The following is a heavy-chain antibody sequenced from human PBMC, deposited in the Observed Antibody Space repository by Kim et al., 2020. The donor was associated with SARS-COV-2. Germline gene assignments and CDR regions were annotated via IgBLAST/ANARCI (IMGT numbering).Heavy chain of an antibody. CDR1: GGSISSSSYY. CDR2: IYYSGST. D-gene: IGHD3-3*01. CDR3: ARQEGNDFWSGYTGSLLLLRFHRMDV. Sequence: SETLSLTCTVSGGSISSSSYYWGWIRQPPGKGLEWNGSIYYSGSTYYNPSRKGRVTISVDTSKNQFSLKLSSVTDADTAVYYCARQEGNDFWSGYTGSLLLLRFHRMDVWGQGTTVTVSS. V-gene: IGHV4-39*01. J-gene: IGHJ6*02.